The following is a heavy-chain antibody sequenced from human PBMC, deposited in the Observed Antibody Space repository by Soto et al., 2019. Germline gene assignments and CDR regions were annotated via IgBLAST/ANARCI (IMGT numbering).Heavy chain of an antibody. CDR2: IVVGSGNT. CDR3: ASQGRGTDYYGMDV. J-gene: IGHJ6*02. V-gene: IGHV1-58*02. CDR1: GFTFTSSA. D-gene: IGHD3-10*01. Sequence: QMRLVQSGPEVKKPGTSVKVSCKASGFTFTSSAMQWVRQARGQRLEWIGWIVVGSGNTNYAQKFQERVTITRDMSTSTAYMELSSLRSEDTAVYYCASQGRGTDYYGMDVWGQGTTVTVSS.